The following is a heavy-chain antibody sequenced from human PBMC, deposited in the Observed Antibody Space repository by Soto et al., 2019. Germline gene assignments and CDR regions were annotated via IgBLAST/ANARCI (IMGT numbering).Heavy chain of an antibody. CDR2: IIPIFGTA. CDR3: ARVGYDSSGYYYFDY. CDR1: GGTFSSYA. V-gene: IGHV1-69*01. D-gene: IGHD3-22*01. Sequence: QVQLVQSGAEVKKPGSSVKVSCKASGGTFSSYAISWVRQAPGQGLEWMGGIIPIFGTANYAQKFQGRVTITADESTSTGYMELSSLRSEDTAVYYCARVGYDSSGYYYFDYWGQGTLVTVSS. J-gene: IGHJ4*02.